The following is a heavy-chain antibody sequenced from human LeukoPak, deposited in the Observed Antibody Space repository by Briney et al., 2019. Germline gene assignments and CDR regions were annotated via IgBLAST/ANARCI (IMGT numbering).Heavy chain of an antibody. D-gene: IGHD3-16*01. CDR2: IYYTGST. CDR1: GGSISGDY. Sequence: PSETQSLTCTVSGGSISGDYWGWIRQPPGKGQEFIGYIYYTGSTNYNPSLKSRVTISLDTSKNQCSLKLTSVTAADTAVYYCARHTWGNGMDVWGQGTTVAVSS. V-gene: IGHV4-59*08. CDR3: ARHTWGNGMDV. J-gene: IGHJ6*02.